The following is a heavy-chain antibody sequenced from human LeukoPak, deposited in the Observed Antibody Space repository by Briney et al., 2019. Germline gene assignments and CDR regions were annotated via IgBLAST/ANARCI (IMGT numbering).Heavy chain of an antibody. CDR1: GFTFSSYG. V-gene: IGHV3-30*03. D-gene: IGHD4-17*01. CDR2: ISYDGSNK. Sequence: PGGSLRLSCAASGFTFSSYGMHWVRQAPGKGLEWVAVISYDGSNKYYADSVKGRFTISRDNSRNTLYLQMNSLRAEDTAVYYCAREVGNYYGDPVVYWGQGTLVTVSS. CDR3: AREVGNYYGDPVVY. J-gene: IGHJ4*02.